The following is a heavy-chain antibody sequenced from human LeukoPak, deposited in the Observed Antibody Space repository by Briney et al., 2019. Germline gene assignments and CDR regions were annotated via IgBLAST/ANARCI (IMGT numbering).Heavy chain of an antibody. D-gene: IGHD2-21*02. V-gene: IGHV1-8*03. J-gene: IGHJ4*02. CDR1: GYTFTIYD. CDR2: MNPNSGNT. Sequence: ASVKVSCKASGYTFTIYDINWVRQATGQGLEWMGWMNPNSGNTGYAQKFQGRVTITRNTSISTAYMELSSLRSEDTAVYYCARVDLAYCGGDCDSTSFDYWGQGTLVTVSS. CDR3: ARVDLAYCGGDCDSTSFDY.